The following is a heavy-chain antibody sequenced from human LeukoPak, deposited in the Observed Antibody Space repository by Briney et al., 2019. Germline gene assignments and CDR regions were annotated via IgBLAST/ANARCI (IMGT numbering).Heavy chain of an antibody. CDR2: ISSSGSTI. CDR1: GFTFSSYE. V-gene: IGHV3-48*03. Sequence: GGSLRLSCAASGFTFSSYEMNWVRQAPGKGLEWVSYISSSGSTIYYADSVKGRFTISRDNAKNSLYLQMNSLRAKDTAVYYCARVVIYYYYYMDVWGKGTTVTISS. D-gene: IGHD2-21*01. CDR3: ARVVIYYYYYMDV. J-gene: IGHJ6*03.